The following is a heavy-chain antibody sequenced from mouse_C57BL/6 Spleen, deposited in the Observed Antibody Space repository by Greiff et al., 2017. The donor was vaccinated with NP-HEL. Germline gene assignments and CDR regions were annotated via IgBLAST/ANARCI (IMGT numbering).Heavy chain of an antibody. CDR2: INPNNGGT. J-gene: IGHJ4*01. V-gene: IGHV1-18*01. CDR1: GYTFTDYN. CDR3: ARSDYGSSYAYYAMDY. Sequence: EVQLQQSGPELVKPGASVKIPCKASGYTFTDYNMDWVKQSHGKSLEWIGDINPNNGGTIYNQKFKGKATLTVDKSSSTAYMELRSLTSEDTAVYYCARSDYGSSYAYYAMDYWGQGTSVTVSS. D-gene: IGHD1-1*01.